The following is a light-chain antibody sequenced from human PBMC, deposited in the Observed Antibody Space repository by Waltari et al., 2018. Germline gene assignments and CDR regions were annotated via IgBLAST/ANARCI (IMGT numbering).Light chain of an antibody. V-gene: IGLV1-40*01. Sequence: HSVLTQPPSVSGAPGQRVTISCTGSSSNIGAGYDVHWYQKLPGTAPKLLIYDNTKRPSGVPDGCAGSKSGTSASLAITGLQAEDEADYYCQSYDSSLSGFYVFGTGTRVTVL. CDR1: SSNIGAGYD. J-gene: IGLJ1*01. CDR2: DNT. CDR3: QSYDSSLSGFYV.